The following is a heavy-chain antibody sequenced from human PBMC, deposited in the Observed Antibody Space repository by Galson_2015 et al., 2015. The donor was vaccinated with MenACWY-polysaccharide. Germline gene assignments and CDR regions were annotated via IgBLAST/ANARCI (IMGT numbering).Heavy chain of an antibody. CDR3: ARGVDGGSWYCWFDP. CDR2: INHSGST. CDR1: GGSFSGYY. J-gene: IGHJ5*02. Sequence: SETLSLTCAVYGGSFSGYYWSWIRQPPGKGLEWIGEINHSGSTNYNPSLKSRVTISVDTSKNQFSLKLSSVTAADTAVYYCARGVDGGSWYCWFDPSGHGTLVAVAS. D-gene: IGHD2-15*01. V-gene: IGHV4-34*01.